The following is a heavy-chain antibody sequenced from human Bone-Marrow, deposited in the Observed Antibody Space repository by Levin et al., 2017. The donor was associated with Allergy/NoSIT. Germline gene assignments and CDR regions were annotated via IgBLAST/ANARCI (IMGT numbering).Heavy chain of an antibody. CDR3: VKGRKWLRLPNYYYYMDV. J-gene: IGHJ6*03. CDR1: GFTFSSYA. V-gene: IGHV3-64D*06. CDR2: ISSNGGST. D-gene: IGHD5-12*01. Sequence: GGSLRLSCSASGFTFSSYAMHWVRQAPGKGLEYVSAISSNGGSTYYADSVKGRFTISRDNSKNTLYLQMSSLRAEDTAVYYCVKGRKWLRLPNYYYYMDVWGKGTTVTVSS.